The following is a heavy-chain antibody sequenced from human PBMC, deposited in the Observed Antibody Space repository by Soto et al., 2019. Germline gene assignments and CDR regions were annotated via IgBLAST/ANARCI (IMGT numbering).Heavy chain of an antibody. CDR1: GFTFSSYS. D-gene: IGHD3-10*01. J-gene: IGHJ5*02. V-gene: IGHV3-48*02. Sequence: PGGSLRLSCAASGFTFSSYSMNWVRQAPGKGLEWVSYISSSSSTIYYADSVKGRFTISRDNAKNSLYLQMNSLRDEDTAVYYCARDVLYYGSGSYYSERPWFDPWGQGTLVTVSS. CDR3: ARDVLYYGSGSYYSERPWFDP. CDR2: ISSSSSTI.